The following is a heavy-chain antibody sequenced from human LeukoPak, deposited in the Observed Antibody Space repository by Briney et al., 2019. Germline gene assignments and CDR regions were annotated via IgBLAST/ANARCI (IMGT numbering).Heavy chain of an antibody. J-gene: IGHJ6*04. V-gene: IGHV3-9*03. CDR3: AKSYDFWSGPADV. CDR1: GFTFDDYA. D-gene: IGHD3-3*01. CDR2: ISWNSGSI. Sequence: GRSLRLSCAASGFTFDDYAMHWVRQAPGKGLEWVSGISWNSGSIGYADSVKGRFTISRDNAKNSLYLQMNSLRAEDMALYYCAKSYDFWSGPADVWGKGTTVTVSS.